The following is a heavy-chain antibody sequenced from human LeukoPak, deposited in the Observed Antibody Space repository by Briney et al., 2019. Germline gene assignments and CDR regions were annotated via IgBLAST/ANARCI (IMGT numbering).Heavy chain of an antibody. CDR3: VKDKSTVISLGGGYFDF. CDR2: IAWNGGWV. CDR1: GFTFDDYA. Sequence: PGRSLRLSCAASGFTFDDYAMHWVRQAPGKGLEWVSGIAWNGGWVDYVDSVKGRFAISRDNAKNSLYLQMDSLRVEDTAFYYCVKDKSTVISLGGGYFDFWGQGTLVTVSS. V-gene: IGHV3-9*01. D-gene: IGHD4-17*01. J-gene: IGHJ4*02.